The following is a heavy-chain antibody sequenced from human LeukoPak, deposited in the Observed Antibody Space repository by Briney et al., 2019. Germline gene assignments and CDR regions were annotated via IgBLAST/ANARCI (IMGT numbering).Heavy chain of an antibody. CDR1: GGSISSYY. D-gene: IGHD6-13*01. V-gene: IGHV4-4*07. Sequence: PSETLSLTCTVSGGSISSYYWSWIRQPAGKGLEWIGRIYTSGSTNYNPSLKSRVTMSVDTSKNQFSLKLSSVTAADTAVYYCARAPLGYSSSWSYFDYWGQGTLVTVSS. CDR3: ARAPLGYSSSWSYFDY. CDR2: IYTSGST. J-gene: IGHJ4*02.